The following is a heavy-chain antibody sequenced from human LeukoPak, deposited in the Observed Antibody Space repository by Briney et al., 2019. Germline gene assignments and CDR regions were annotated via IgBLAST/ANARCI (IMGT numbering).Heavy chain of an antibody. D-gene: IGHD2-15*01. CDR2: IYYSGST. J-gene: IGHJ4*02. V-gene: IGHV4-39*01. CDR1: GGSISSSSYY. Sequence: PSETLSLTRTVSGGSISSSSYYWGWIRQPPGKGLEWIGSIYYSGSTYYNPSLKSRVTISVDTSKNQFSLKLSSVTAADTAVYYCARHQPADHFFDYWGQGTLVTVSS. CDR3: ARHQPADHFFDY.